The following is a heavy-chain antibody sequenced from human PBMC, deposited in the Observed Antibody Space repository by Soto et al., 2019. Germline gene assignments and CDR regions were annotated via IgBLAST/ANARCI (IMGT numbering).Heavy chain of an antibody. CDR2: ISYDGSNK. Sequence: GGSLRLSCAASGFTFSSYGMHWVRQAPGKGLEWVAVISYDGSNKYYADSVKGRFTISRDNSKNTLYLQMNSLRAEDTAVYYCAKDLSGYSYGYYYYGMDVWGQGTTVTVSS. V-gene: IGHV3-30*18. CDR3: AKDLSGYSYGYYYYGMDV. CDR1: GFTFSSYG. J-gene: IGHJ6*02. D-gene: IGHD5-18*01.